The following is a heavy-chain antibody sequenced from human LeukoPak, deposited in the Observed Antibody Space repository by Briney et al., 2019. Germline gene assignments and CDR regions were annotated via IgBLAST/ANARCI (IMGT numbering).Heavy chain of an antibody. J-gene: IGHJ6*03. V-gene: IGHV3-20*04. CDR2: AEWDGASK. CDR3: GRVYCSTTSCYDYYDYYMDV. Sequence: GGSLRLSWAASGFIFDEYGMSWVRHVPGEGLEWVAGAEWDGASKGYEEHVTGTFTISRDHVKNFLYLQMNSLRVEDTALYFCGRVYCSTTSCYDYYDYYMDVWGKGTTVTVSS. CDR1: GFIFDEYG. D-gene: IGHD2-2*01.